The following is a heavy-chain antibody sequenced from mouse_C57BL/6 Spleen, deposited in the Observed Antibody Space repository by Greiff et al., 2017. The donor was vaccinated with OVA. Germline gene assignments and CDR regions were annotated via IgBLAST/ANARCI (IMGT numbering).Heavy chain of an antibody. V-gene: IGHV1-82*01. CDR3: ARGIEGYYYAMDY. Sequence: VQLQQSGPELVKPGASVKISCKASGYAFSSSWMNWVKQRPGKGLEWIGRIYPGDGDTNYNGKFKGKATLTADKSSSTAYMQLSSLTSEDSAVYFCARGIEGYYYAMDYWGQGTSVTVSS. CDR2: IYPGDGDT. CDR1: GYAFSSSW. J-gene: IGHJ4*01.